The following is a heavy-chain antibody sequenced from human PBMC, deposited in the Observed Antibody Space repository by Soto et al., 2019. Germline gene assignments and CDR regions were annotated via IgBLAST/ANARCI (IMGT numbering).Heavy chain of an antibody. D-gene: IGHD1-7*01. CDR3: AKHPRGSTANYGGPNGFHP. V-gene: IGHV3-23*01. CDR1: GFTFNNYA. Sequence: GGSLRLSCAASGFTFNNYAMTWVRQAPGKGLEWVSGISGSGSSTYYADSVKGRFTISRDNSENTLYLQMNSLRADDTAVYYCAKHPRGSTANYGGPNGFHPWGQGTLVTRLL. CDR2: ISGSGSST. J-gene: IGHJ5*02.